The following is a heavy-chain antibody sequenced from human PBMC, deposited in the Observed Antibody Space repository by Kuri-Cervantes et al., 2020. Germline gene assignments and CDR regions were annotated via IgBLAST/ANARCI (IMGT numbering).Heavy chain of an antibody. J-gene: IGHJ6*02. CDR2: ISGSGGST. Sequence: GESLKISCAASGFTFSSYAMSWVRQAPGKGLEWVSAISGSGGSTYYADSVKGRFTISRDNSKNTLYLQMNSLRAEDTAVYYCARDGARGSSLGLKYGMDVWGQGTTVTVSS. CDR1: GFTFSSYA. D-gene: IGHD6-6*01. V-gene: IGHV3-23*01. CDR3: ARDGARGSSLGLKYGMDV.